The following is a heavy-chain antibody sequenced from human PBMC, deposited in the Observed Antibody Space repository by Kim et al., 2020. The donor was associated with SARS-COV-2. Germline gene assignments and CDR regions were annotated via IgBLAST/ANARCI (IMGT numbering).Heavy chain of an antibody. CDR3: ARARSTFFDY. CDR1: GFTFSSYA. CDR2: ISYDGSNK. V-gene: IGHV3-30-3*01. J-gene: IGHJ4*02. Sequence: GGSLRLSCAASGFTFSSYAMHWVRQAPGKGLEWVAVISYDGSNKYYADSVKGRFTISRDNSKNTLYLQMNSLRAEDTAVYYCARARSTFFDYWGQGTLVT.